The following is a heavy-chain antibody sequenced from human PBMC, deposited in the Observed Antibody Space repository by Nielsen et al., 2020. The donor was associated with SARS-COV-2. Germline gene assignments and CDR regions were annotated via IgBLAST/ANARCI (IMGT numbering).Heavy chain of an antibody. D-gene: IGHD6-6*01. CDR3: AASSEGIAARPNYYYGMDV. V-gene: IGHV1-58*01. J-gene: IGHJ6*02. CDR1: GFTFTSSA. CDR2: IVVGSGNT. Sequence: SVKVSCKASGFTFTSSAVQWVRQACGQRLEWIGWIVVGSGNTNYAQKFQERVTITRDMSTSTAYMELSSLRSEDTAVYYCAASSEGIAARPNYYYGMDVWGQGTTVTVSS.